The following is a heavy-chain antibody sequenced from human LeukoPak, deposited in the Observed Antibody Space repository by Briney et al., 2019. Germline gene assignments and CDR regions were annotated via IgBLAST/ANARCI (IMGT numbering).Heavy chain of an antibody. CDR1: GGSISSSSDY. D-gene: IGHD6-6*01. CDR2: IYYSGST. J-gene: IGHJ5*02. CDR3: GRRTGSSSSRWFDP. V-gene: IGHV4-39*01. Sequence: SETLSLTCTVSGGSISSSSDYWGWIRQPPGKGLEWIANIYYSGSTFYNPSLKSRVTISVDTSKNQFSLKLSSVTAADTAVYYCGRRTGSSSSRWFDPWGEGTLVTVPS.